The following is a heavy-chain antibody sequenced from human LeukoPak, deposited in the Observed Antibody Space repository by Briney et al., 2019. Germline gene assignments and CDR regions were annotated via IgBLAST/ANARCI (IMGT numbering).Heavy chain of an antibody. Sequence: SETLSLTCFVSDDSIATTRDYWAWIRRPPGKGLEWIGSISYSGKTYYYPSLKSRVTISVDSSKKHFSLRLTSVTAADTAIYYCARQSSAVITYFDPWGQGTQVTVSS. D-gene: IGHD3-16*01. CDR2: ISYSGKT. J-gene: IGHJ5*02. V-gene: IGHV4-39*01. CDR1: DDSIATTRDY. CDR3: ARQSSAVITYFDP.